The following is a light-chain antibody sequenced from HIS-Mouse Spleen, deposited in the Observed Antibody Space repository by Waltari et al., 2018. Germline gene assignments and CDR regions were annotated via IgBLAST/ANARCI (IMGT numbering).Light chain of an antibody. CDR2: AVS. J-gene: IGLJ3*02. CDR1: SSDVGGYNY. V-gene: IGLV2-14*03. Sequence: QSALTQPASVSGSPGQSITISCTGTSSDVGGYNYVSWYQQHPGKAAKLMIYAVSNRPSGVSNRFSGSKSGNPASLTISGLQAEDEADYYCSSYTSSSTRVFGGGTKLTVL. CDR3: SSYTSSSTRV.